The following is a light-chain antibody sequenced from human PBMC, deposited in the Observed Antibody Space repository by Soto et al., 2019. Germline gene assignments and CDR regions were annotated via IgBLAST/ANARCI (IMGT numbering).Light chain of an antibody. CDR1: QGISSW. CDR2: AAS. J-gene: IGKJ2*01. CDR3: QQANSFPPFT. Sequence: DIQMTQSPSSVSASVGDRVTITCRASQGISSWVAWYQQKPGKAPKLLIYAASSLQSGVPSRFSGSGSGTDFTLTISSLQPEDFATYYCQQANSFPPFTFGQGTKLEIK. V-gene: IGKV1-12*01.